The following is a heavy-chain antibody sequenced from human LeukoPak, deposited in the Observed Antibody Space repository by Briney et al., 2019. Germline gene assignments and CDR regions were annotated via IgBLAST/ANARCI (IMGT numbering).Heavy chain of an antibody. D-gene: IGHD3-16*02. J-gene: IGHJ4*02. CDR1: GYTFTSYG. Sequence: ASVKVSCKASGYTFTSYGISWVRQAPGQGLEWMGWISAYNGNTNYAQKLQGRVTMTTDTSTSTAYMELRSLRSDDTAVYYCARGEIMITFGGVIAPFDYWGQGTLVSVSS. CDR2: ISAYNGNT. CDR3: ARGEIMITFGGVIAPFDY. V-gene: IGHV1-18*01.